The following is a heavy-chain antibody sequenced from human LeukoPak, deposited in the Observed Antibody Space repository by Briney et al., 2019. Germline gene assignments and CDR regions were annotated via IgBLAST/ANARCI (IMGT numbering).Heavy chain of an antibody. V-gene: IGHV3-74*01. CDR3: TRGYNYRINY. Sequence: GGSLRLSCAASGFTFSSYWMQWVRHAPGKGPLWVSRINSDGGNTAYADSVKGRFIVSRDNAKNTLYLQMNSLRVEDTAVYYCTRGYNYRINYRGQGTQVSVSS. D-gene: IGHD5-24*01. J-gene: IGHJ4*02. CDR1: GFTFSSYW. CDR2: INSDGGNT.